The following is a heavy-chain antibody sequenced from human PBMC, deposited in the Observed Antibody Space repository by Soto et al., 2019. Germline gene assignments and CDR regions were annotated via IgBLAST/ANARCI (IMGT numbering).Heavy chain of an antibody. J-gene: IGHJ3*01. CDR1: GGTFSSYT. CDR2: IIPIPGIA. CDR3: AREKRNCEPSPCYTPFVL. D-gene: IGHD2-2*02. Sequence: SVKVSCKASGGTFSSYTINWVRQAPGQGLEWMGRIIPIPGIANYAQNFQGRVTITADKSTSTAYMELSSLTSEDTAVYYCAREKRNCEPSPCYTPFVLGGLGKMVTVPS. V-gene: IGHV1-69*04.